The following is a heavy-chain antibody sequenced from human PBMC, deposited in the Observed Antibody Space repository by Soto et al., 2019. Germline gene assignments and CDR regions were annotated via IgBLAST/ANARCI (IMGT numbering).Heavy chain of an antibody. CDR1: GFTFSSYA. Sequence: PGGSLRLSCAASGFTFSSYAMSWVRQAPGKGLEWVSAISGSGGSTYYADSVKGRFTISRDNSKNTLYLQMNSLRAEDTAVYYCAQQGIPDIVVVVAATPFDYWGQGTLVTVSS. V-gene: IGHV3-23*01. CDR3: AQQGIPDIVVVVAATPFDY. J-gene: IGHJ4*02. D-gene: IGHD2-15*01. CDR2: ISGSGGST.